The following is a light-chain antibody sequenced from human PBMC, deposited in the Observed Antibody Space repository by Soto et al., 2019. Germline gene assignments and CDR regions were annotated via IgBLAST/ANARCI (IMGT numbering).Light chain of an antibody. Sequence: DIVLTQSPGTLSLSPGERATLSCRASQSVSSSYLAWYLQKPGQAPRLLIYGASSRATGIPDRFSGSGSGTDFTLTISRLEPEDFAVYYCQQYGISPRTFGQGTKVDI. J-gene: IGKJ1*01. CDR3: QQYGISPRT. CDR1: QSVSSSY. V-gene: IGKV3-20*01. CDR2: GAS.